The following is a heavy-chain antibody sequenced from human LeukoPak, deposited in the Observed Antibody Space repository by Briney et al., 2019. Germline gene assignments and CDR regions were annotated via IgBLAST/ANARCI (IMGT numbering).Heavy chain of an antibody. D-gene: IGHD2-21*01. Sequence: SETLSLTCNVSGGSISGYYWNWIRQPAGQGLEWVGRVYTSVGTTNNPSHKSRVIMSVDTSKTQFSLNLSSVTAADTAVYYCGRARGGDSRTFDYWGQGTLVTVSS. CDR3: GRARGGDSRTFDY. J-gene: IGHJ4*02. CDR1: GGSISGYY. CDR2: VYTSVGT. V-gene: IGHV4-4*07.